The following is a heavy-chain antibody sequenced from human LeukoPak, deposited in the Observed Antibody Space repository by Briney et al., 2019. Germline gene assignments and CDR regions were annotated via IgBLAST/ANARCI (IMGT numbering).Heavy chain of an antibody. CDR1: GGSISSYY. D-gene: IGHD1-26*01. CDR2: IYYSGST. V-gene: IGHV4-59*01. Sequence: PSETLSLTCAVSGGSISSYYWSWIRQPPGEGLEWIGYIYYSGSTNYNPSLKSRVTISVDTSKNQFSLKLSSVTAADTAVYYCARVGATDGGGFYFDYWGQGTLVTVSS. J-gene: IGHJ4*02. CDR3: ARVGATDGGGFYFDY.